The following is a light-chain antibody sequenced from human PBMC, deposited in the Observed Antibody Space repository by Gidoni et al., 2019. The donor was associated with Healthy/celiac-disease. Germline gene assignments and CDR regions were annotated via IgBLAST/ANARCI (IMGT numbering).Light chain of an antibody. Sequence: QSALTSPPSASGSPGQSVTISCTGTSSDVGGYNYVSWYQQHPGKAPKLMIYEVSKRPSGVPDRFSGSKSGNTASLTVSGLQAEDEADYYCSSYAGSNDVVFGGGTKLTVL. J-gene: IGLJ2*01. V-gene: IGLV2-8*01. CDR1: SSDVGGYNY. CDR3: SSYAGSNDVV. CDR2: EVS.